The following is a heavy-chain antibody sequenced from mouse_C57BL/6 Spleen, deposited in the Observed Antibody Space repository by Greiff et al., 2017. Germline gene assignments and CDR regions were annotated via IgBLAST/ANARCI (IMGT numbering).Heavy chain of an antibody. V-gene: IGHV5-6*02. CDR1: GFTFSSYG. CDR3: ARPYYYGSSSYYAMDY. J-gene: IGHJ4*01. CDR2: ISSGGSYT. Sequence: DVKLVESGGDLVKPGGSLKLSCAASGFTFSSYGLSWVRQTPDKRLEWVATISSGGSYTYYPDSVKGRFTISRDNAKNTLYLQMSSLKSEDTAMYYCARPYYYGSSSYYAMDYWGQGTSVTVSS. D-gene: IGHD1-1*01.